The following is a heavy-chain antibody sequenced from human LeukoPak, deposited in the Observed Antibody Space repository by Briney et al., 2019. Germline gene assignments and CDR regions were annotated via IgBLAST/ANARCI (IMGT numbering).Heavy chain of an antibody. J-gene: IGHJ4*02. Sequence: SETLSLICSVSGVSMTGYYWSWIRQAPGKAPEWIGYIYSSGSTNYNPSLNSRVTMSLDASKNQFSLKFTFVTAADTAVYYCARGGGSSEIDYWGQGTLVTVSS. CDR1: GVSMTGYY. V-gene: IGHV4-59*01. D-gene: IGHD6-6*01. CDR3: ARGGGSSEIDY. CDR2: IYSSGST.